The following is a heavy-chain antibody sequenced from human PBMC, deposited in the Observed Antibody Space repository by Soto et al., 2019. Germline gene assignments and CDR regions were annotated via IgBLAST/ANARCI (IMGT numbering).Heavy chain of an antibody. J-gene: IGHJ6*02. CDR3: ARATTVTSSFFYYGLDV. V-gene: IGHV4-30-4*08. CDR2: SYYNGNT. D-gene: IGHD4-17*01. Sequence: QVQLQESGPGLVKPSQTLSLTCSVSGGSISNDDYYWTWIRQPPGKGLEWIGNSYYNGNTDYNPSLKSRLTMSFDTSQNQFSLHLTSVSAADSASYFCARATTVTSSFFYYGLDVWGQGTTVTVSS. CDR1: GGSISNDDYY.